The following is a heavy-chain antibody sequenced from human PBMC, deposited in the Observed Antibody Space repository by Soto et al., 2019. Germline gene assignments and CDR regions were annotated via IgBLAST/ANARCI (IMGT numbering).Heavy chain of an antibody. J-gene: IGHJ4*02. D-gene: IGHD4-17*01. CDR1: GGSMRSYF. CDR2: IHFGGST. V-gene: IGHV4-59*01. CDR3: ARYDYGEFDS. Sequence: SETLSLTCTVSGGSMRSYFWNWIRQSPGKGLEWIAYIHFGGSTNYNPSLKSRVTISVDTSKNRFSLKLNSVTAADTDLYYCARYDYGEFDSWGQGALVTVSS.